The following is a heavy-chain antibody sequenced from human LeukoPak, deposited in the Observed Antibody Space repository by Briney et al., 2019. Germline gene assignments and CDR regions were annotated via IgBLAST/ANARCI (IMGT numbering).Heavy chain of an antibody. D-gene: IGHD6-13*01. CDR1: GGSISSYY. V-gene: IGHV4-59*01. J-gene: IGHJ4*02. CDR3: ARGVYIAAAQYGY. Sequence: SETLSLTCTVSGGSISSYYWSWIPQPPGKGLEWIGYIYYSGTTNYNPSLKSRVTISVDTSKNQFSLKLSSVTAADTAVYYCARGVYIAAAQYGYWGQGTLVTVSS. CDR2: IYYSGTT.